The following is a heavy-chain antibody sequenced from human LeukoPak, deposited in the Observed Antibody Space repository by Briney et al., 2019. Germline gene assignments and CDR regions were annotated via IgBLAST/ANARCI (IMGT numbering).Heavy chain of an antibody. D-gene: IGHD6-19*01. V-gene: IGHV3-23*01. Sequence: PGGSLRLSCAASGFTFSSYAMAWVRQAPGKGLECVSTISGSGVGTYYADSVKGRFTISRDNPKNTLYLQMSSLRADGTAVYYCVKAGGLRVFSDWSQSGYWGQGTLVTVSS. CDR3: VKAGGLRVFSDWSQSGY. CDR1: GFTFSSYA. J-gene: IGHJ4*02. CDR2: ISGSGVGT.